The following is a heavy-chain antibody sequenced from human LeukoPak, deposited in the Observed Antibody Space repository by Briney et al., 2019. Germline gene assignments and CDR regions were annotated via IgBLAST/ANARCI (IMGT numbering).Heavy chain of an antibody. V-gene: IGHV1-2*02. CDR2: INPNSGGT. J-gene: IGHJ6*03. CDR3: ARAGWLGELGFYYDYNMTV. Sequence: ASVKVSCKASGYTFTGYYMHWVRQAPGQGLEWMGWINPNSGGTNYAQKLQGRVTMTTDTSTSTAYMELRSLRSDDTAVYYCARAGWLGELGFYYDYNMTVGGKGPRVTIS. D-gene: IGHD3-10*01. CDR1: GYTFTGYY.